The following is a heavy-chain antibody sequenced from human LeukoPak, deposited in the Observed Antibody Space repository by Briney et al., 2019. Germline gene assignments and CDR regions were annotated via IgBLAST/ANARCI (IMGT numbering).Heavy chain of an antibody. CDR1: GFTSTSIA. D-gene: IGHD1-1*01. CDR3: AKGQELDDGVFDS. CDR2: IRGTGDST. Sequence: PGGSLRLSCAASGFTSTSIAMTWVRQAPGKGLEWVSTIRGTGDSTHYADSVKGRFIISRDKSKNMLYLQMNGLRAEDTAIYYCAKGQELDDGVFDSWGQGTLVTVSS. V-gene: IGHV3-23*01. J-gene: IGHJ4*02.